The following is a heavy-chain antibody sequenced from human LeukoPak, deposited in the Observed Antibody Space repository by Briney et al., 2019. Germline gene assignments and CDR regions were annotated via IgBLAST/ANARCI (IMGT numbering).Heavy chain of an antibody. V-gene: IGHV4-34*01. CDR3: ARDASGSYYWFDP. Sequence: SETLSLTRTVYGGSFSDFHWSWIRLPPGKGLEWIGEINHSGNTNYNPSLKSRVTISIDTSKNQFSLKLSSVTTADTALYYCARDASGSYYWFDPWGQGTLVTVSS. CDR2: INHSGNT. CDR1: GGSFSDFH. J-gene: IGHJ5*02. D-gene: IGHD3-10*01.